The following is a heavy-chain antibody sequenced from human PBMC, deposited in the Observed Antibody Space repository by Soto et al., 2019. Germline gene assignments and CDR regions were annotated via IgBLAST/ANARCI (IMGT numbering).Heavy chain of an antibody. J-gene: IGHJ4*02. CDR3: ARTGYCSSTSCSDY. V-gene: IGHV4-31*03. Sequence: PSETLSLTCTVSGGSISSGGYYWSWIRQHPGKGLEWIGYIYYSGSIYYNPSLKSRVTLSVDTSKNQFSLKLSSVTAADTVVYYCARTGYCSSTSCSDYWGQGTLVTVSS. CDR2: IYYSGSI. D-gene: IGHD2-2*01. CDR1: GGSISSGGYY.